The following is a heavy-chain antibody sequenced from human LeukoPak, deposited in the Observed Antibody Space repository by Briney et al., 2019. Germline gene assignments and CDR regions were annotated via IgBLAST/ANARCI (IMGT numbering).Heavy chain of an antibody. CDR3: ARQRYSGYDRSGFDY. CDR2: IYPGDSDT. Sequence: GEPLKISCKGSGYSFTSYWIGWMRQMPGKRLEWMGIIYPGDSDTRYSPSFQGQVTISADKSIGTAYLQWSSLKASDTAMYYCARQRYSGYDRSGFDYWGQGTLVTVSS. D-gene: IGHD5-12*01. CDR1: GYSFTSYW. J-gene: IGHJ4*02. V-gene: IGHV5-51*01.